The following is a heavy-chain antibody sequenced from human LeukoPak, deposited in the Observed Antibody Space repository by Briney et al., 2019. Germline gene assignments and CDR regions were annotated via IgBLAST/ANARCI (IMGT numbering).Heavy chain of an antibody. Sequence: ASVKVSCKASGYTFTSYYMHWVRQAPGQGLEWMGIINPSGGSTSYAQKFQGRVTMTRDTSTSTVYMELSSLRSEDTAVYYCAKVQGTNYYDSSGYYPDSFDYWGQGTLVTVSS. CDR1: GYTFTSYY. J-gene: IGHJ4*02. CDR2: INPSGGST. V-gene: IGHV1-46*01. D-gene: IGHD3-22*01. CDR3: AKVQGTNYYDSSGYYPDSFDY.